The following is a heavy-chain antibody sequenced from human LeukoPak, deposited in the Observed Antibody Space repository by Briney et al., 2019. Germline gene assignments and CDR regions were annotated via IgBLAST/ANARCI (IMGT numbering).Heavy chain of an antibody. CDR2: IWYDGSNK. Sequence: GRPLRLSCAASGFTFRSYAMHWVRQAPGKGLEGVAVIWYDGSNKYYADSVKGRFNISRDNSKNTLYLQMNSLRAEDTAVYYCVRGIRYFDWLPRVLDYWGQGTLVTVSS. CDR3: VRGIRYFDWLPRVLDY. J-gene: IGHJ4*02. CDR1: GFTFRSYA. V-gene: IGHV3-30*04. D-gene: IGHD3-9*01.